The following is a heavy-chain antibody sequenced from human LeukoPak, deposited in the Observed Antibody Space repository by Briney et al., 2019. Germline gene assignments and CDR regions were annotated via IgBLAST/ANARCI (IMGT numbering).Heavy chain of an antibody. CDR2: IIPIFGTA. V-gene: IGHV1-69*13. J-gene: IGHJ1*01. CDR1: GGTFSSYA. CDR3: ARRYCSSTGCHPDEEYFQH. Sequence: ASVKVSCKASGGTFSSYAISWVRQAPGQGLEWMGGIIPIFGTANYAQKFQGRVTITADESTSTAYMELSSLRSEDTAVYYCARRYCSSTGCHPDEEYFQHWGQGTLVTVSS. D-gene: IGHD2-2*01.